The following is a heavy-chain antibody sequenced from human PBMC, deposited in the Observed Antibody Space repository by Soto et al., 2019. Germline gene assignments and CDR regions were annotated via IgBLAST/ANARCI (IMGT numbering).Heavy chain of an antibody. CDR3: HIYGS. CDR1: GLTVSNKY. V-gene: IGHV3-53*01. CDR2: IDGDGTT. J-gene: IGHJ5*02. D-gene: IGHD2-2*02. Sequence: EVQLVESGGGLIQPGGSLRLSCAASGLTVSNKYMSWVRQAPGKGLEWVSVIDGDGTTKYADSVKGRFTISRDNSKNTLYLQVNSLSAEDTAMYYCHIYGSWGQGTLVTVSS.